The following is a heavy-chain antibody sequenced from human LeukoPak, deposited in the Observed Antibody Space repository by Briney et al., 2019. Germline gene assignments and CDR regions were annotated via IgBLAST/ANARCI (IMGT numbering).Heavy chain of an antibody. V-gene: IGHV4-59*01. Sequence: SETLSLTCTVSGGSISSYYWSWIRHPPGKGLEWIGYIYYSGSTNYNPSLKSRVTISVDTSKNQFSLKLSSVTAADTAVYYCARVLYYYGSGSFPGFDYWGQGTLVTVSS. CDR1: GGSISSYY. D-gene: IGHD3-10*01. CDR2: IYYSGST. CDR3: ARVLYYYGSGSFPGFDY. J-gene: IGHJ4*02.